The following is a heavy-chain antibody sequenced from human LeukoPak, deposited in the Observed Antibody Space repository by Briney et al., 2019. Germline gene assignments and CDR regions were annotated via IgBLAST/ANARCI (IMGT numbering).Heavy chain of an antibody. D-gene: IGHD6-13*01. J-gene: IGHJ4*02. CDR2: INPSGGST. Sequence: ASVKVSCKESGYTFTSYYMHWVRQAPGQGLEWMGIINPSGGSTSYAQKFQGRVTITRDTSASTAYMELSSLRSEDTAVYYCARDRAAGTWGQGTLVTVSS. V-gene: IGHV1-46*01. CDR1: GYTFTSYY. CDR3: ARDRAAGT.